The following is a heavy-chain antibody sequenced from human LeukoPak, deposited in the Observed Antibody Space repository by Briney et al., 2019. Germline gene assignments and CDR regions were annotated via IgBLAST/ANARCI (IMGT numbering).Heavy chain of an antibody. J-gene: IGHJ6*02. D-gene: IGHD4-17*01. CDR2: IYYSGST. CDR3: ARVYGDNRPYYYGMDV. Sequence: PSETLSLTCTVSGGSISSYYWSWIRQPPGKGLEWIGYIYYSGSTNYNPSLKSRVTISVDTSKNQFSLKLSSVTAADTAVYYCARVYGDNRPYYYGMDVWGQGTTVTVSS. V-gene: IGHV4-59*01. CDR1: GGSISSYY.